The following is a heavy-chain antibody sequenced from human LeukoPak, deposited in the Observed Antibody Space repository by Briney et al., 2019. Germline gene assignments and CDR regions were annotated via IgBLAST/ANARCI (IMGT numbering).Heavy chain of an antibody. CDR2: IYYSGST. Sequence: SETLSLTCTVAGGSISSYYWSWIRQTPGKGLEWIRYIYYSGSTNYNPSLKSRVTISVDTSKNQFSLKLSSVTAADTAVYYCARHGYSSGSLAWFDPWGQGTQVTVSS. CDR3: ARHGYSSGSLAWFDP. J-gene: IGHJ5*02. D-gene: IGHD6-19*01. CDR1: GGSISSYY. V-gene: IGHV4-59*01.